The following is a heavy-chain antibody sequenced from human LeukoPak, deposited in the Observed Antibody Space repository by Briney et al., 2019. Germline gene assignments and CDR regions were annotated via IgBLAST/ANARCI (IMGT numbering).Heavy chain of an antibody. CDR1: GGSFSGYY. V-gene: IGHV4-34*01. D-gene: IGHD3-22*01. Sequence: PSETLSLTCAVYGGSFSGYYWSGIRQPPGKGLQWIGEINHSGSTNYNPSLKSRVTISVDTSKNQFSLKLSSVTAADTAVYYCARGRRYYYDSSGYWEAFDIWGQGTMVTVSS. CDR3: ARGRRYYYDSSGYWEAFDI. CDR2: INHSGST. J-gene: IGHJ3*02.